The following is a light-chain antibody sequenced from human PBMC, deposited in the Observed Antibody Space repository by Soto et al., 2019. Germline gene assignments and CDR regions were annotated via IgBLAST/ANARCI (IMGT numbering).Light chain of an antibody. CDR1: QSIVTY. CDR2: AAS. CDR3: QQSYSNPPWT. Sequence: DIQMTQSPSSLSASVGDRVTITCRASQSIVTYLNGYLQKPGKAPKLLIYAASNLQSGVPSRFSGSGSGTDFTLTISSLQPEDFATYFCQQSYSNPPWTLGQGTKVDTK. J-gene: IGKJ1*01. V-gene: IGKV1-39*01.